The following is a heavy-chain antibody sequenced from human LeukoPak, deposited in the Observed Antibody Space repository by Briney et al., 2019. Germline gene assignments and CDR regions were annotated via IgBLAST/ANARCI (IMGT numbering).Heavy chain of an antibody. CDR3: ARAYCGGDCYKHELNWFDP. D-gene: IGHD2-21*02. CDR1: GGFISSYY. CDR2: IYTSGST. J-gene: IGHJ5*02. V-gene: IGHV4-4*07. Sequence: SETLSLTCTVSGGFISSYYWSWIRQPAGKGLEWIGRIYTSGSTDYNPSLKSRVTMSVDTSKNQFSLKLSSVTAADTAVYYCARAYCGGDCYKHELNWFDPWGQGTLVTVSS.